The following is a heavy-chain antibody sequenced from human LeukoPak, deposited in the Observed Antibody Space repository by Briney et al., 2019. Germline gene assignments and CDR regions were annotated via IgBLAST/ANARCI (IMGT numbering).Heavy chain of an antibody. V-gene: IGHV1-18*01. CDR2: ISAYNGNT. D-gene: IGHD3-22*01. CDR1: GYTFTSYG. J-gene: IGHJ4*02. Sequence: GASVKVSCKASGYTFTSYGISWVRQAPGQGLEWMEWISAYNGNTNYAQKLQGRVTMTTGTSTSTAYMELRSLRSDDTAVYYCARVRTRVTMIVVVIDYWGQGTLVTVSS. CDR3: ARVRTRVTMIVVVIDY.